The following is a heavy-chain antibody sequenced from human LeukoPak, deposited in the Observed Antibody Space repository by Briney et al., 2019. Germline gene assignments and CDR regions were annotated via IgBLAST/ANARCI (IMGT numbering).Heavy chain of an antibody. CDR3: ARTSAIAAAGIYDY. J-gene: IGHJ4*02. Sequence: SQTLSLTCTVSGGSISSGSNYWTWIRQPAGKGLEWIGNIYTSGSTNYNPSLKSRVTISVDTSKNQFSLQLNSVTAADTAVYYCARTSAIAAAGIYDYWGQGTLVTVSS. V-gene: IGHV4-61*09. CDR1: GGSISSGSNY. D-gene: IGHD6-13*01. CDR2: IYTSGST.